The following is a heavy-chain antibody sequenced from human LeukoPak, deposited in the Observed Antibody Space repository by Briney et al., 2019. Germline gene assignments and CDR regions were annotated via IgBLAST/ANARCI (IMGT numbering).Heavy chain of an antibody. CDR1: GFTFSSYW. CDR3: ARASYTVTTEYAAY. D-gene: IGHD4-17*01. CDR2: IKQDGSEK. J-gene: IGHJ4*02. V-gene: IGHV3-7*01. Sequence: GGSLRLSCAASGFTFSSYWMSWVRQAPGKGLEWVANIKQDGSEKYYVDSVKGRFTISRDNAKNSLYLQMNSLRAEDTAVYYCARASYTVTTEYAAYWGQGTLVTVSS.